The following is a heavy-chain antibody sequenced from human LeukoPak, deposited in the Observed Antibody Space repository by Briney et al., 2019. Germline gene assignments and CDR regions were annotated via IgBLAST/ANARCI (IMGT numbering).Heavy chain of an antibody. D-gene: IGHD1-26*01. CDR1: GGSISSSSYY. V-gene: IGHV4-39*07. CDR2: IYYSGST. CDR3: ARCSGSYYGYYYYYMDV. Sequence: PSETLSLTCTVSGGSISSSSYYWGWLRQPPGQGLEWIGSIYYSGSTYYNPSLKSRITRSVNTTKNQFSLKLSSVTAADTAVYYCARCSGSYYGYYYYYMDVWGKGTTVTVSS. J-gene: IGHJ6*03.